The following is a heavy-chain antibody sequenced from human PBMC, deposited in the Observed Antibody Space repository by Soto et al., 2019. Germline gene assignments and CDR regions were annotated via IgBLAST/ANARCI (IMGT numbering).Heavy chain of an antibody. Sequence: QVQLQESGPGLVKPSETLSLTCTVSGGSISSYYWSWIRQPPGKGLEWIGYIYYSGSTNYNPSLKSRDTISVDTSQNQSSRKRSSGTAADPTVYYWASHPYGSGERFDPWGQGTLVTLSS. V-gene: IGHV4-59*08. CDR3: ASHPYGSGERFDP. CDR2: IYYSGST. D-gene: IGHD3-10*01. CDR1: GGSISSYY. J-gene: IGHJ5*02.